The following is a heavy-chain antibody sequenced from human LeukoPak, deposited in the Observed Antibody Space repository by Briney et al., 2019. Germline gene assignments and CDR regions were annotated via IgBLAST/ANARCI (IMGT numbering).Heavy chain of an antibody. CDR1: GFTFDDYA. J-gene: IGHJ4*02. CDR3: ARGGLGFDY. CDR2: ISWNSGSI. V-gene: IGHV3-9*01. Sequence: PGRSLRLSCAASGFTFDDYAMHWVRQAPGKGLEWVSGISWNSGSIGYADSVKGRFTIFRDNAKNSLYLQMNSLRAEDTALYYCARGGLGFDYWGQGTLVTVSS. D-gene: IGHD3-22*01.